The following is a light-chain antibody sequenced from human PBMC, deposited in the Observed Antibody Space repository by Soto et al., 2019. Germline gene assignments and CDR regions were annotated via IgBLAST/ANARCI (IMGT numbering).Light chain of an antibody. J-gene: IGKJ1*01. CDR1: QDIRNS. CDR3: LQHFDFSWA. V-gene: IGKV1-17*01. Sequence: DIQMTQSPSSLSASVGDRVTITCRASQDIRNSLGWYQQKPGKAPKRLIYAASSLQSGVPSRFSGSRSGTEFALEINSLQAEDFATYYCLQHFDFSWAFGQGTKVEIK. CDR2: AAS.